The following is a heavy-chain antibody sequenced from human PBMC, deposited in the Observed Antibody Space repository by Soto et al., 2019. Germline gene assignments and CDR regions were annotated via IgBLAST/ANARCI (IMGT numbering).Heavy chain of an antibody. D-gene: IGHD4-17*01. CDR3: ARGYGDSHDY. CDR2: IIPMFGIA. CDR1: GGTFSSYT. Sequence: QVQLVQSGAEVKKTGSSVKVSCKASGGTFSSYTISWVRQAPGQGLEWMGRIIPMFGIANYAQKFQGRVTITADKSTSPAYMELSSLRSEDTAVYYCARGYGDSHDYWGQGTLVTVSS. V-gene: IGHV1-69*02. J-gene: IGHJ4*02.